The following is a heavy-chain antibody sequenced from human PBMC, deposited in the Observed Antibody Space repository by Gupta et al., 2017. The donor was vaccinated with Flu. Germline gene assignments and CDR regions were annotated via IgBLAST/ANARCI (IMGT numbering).Heavy chain of an antibody. CDR1: GFTFSAYS. D-gene: IGHD3-16*01. J-gene: IGHJ6*02. Sequence: EVQLVESGGGLVQPGGSLRLSCGASGFTFSAYSMNWVRQAPGKGLEWVSTISSSSSYMYYADSMKDRFTISRDNAKNALYLQMNSLRAEDTAVYFCARAAYYYYGMDVWGQGTTVTVSS. CDR2: ISSSSSYM. CDR3: ARAAYYYYGMDV. V-gene: IGHV3-21*01.